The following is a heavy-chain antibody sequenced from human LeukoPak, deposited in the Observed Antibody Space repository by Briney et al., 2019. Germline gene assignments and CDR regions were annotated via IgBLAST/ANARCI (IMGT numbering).Heavy chain of an antibody. CDR3: ARTPSGGRYYDSSGYYSGFDY. CDR2: INHSGST. V-gene: IGHV4-39*07. CDR1: GGSISSSSYY. D-gene: IGHD3-22*01. J-gene: IGHJ4*02. Sequence: SETLSLTCTVSGGSISSSSYYWGWIRQPPGKGLEWIGEINHSGSTNYNPPLKSRVTISVDTSKNQFSLKLSSVTAADTAVYYCARTPSGGRYYDSSGYYSGFDYWGQGTLVTVSS.